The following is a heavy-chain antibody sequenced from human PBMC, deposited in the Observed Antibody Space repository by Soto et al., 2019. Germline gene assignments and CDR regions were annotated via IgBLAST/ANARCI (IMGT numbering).Heavy chain of an antibody. V-gene: IGHV4-31*03. CDR3: ARENRRYGDYPDGYYYYYGMDV. J-gene: IGHJ6*02. CDR1: GGSISSGGYY. CDR2: IYYIGST. D-gene: IGHD4-17*01. Sequence: QVQLQESGPGLVKPSQTLSLTCTVSGGSISSGGYYWSWIRQHPGKGLEWIGYIYYIGSTYYNPSLKSRVTISVDTSKNQFSLKLSSVTAADTAVYYCARENRRYGDYPDGYYYYYGMDVWGQGTTVTVSS.